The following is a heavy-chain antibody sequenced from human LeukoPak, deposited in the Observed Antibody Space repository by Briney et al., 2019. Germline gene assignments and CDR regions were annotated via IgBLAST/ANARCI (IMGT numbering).Heavy chain of an antibody. J-gene: IGHJ3*02. Sequence: SETLSLTCTVSGGSISSYYWSWIRQPAGKGLEWIGRIYTSGSTNYNPSLKSRVTMSVDTSKNQFSLKLSSVTAADTAVYYCARTNNYYDSSGYYTDAFDIWGQGTMVTVSS. CDR1: GGSISSYY. CDR2: IYTSGST. V-gene: IGHV4-4*07. D-gene: IGHD3-22*01. CDR3: ARTNNYYDSSGYYTDAFDI.